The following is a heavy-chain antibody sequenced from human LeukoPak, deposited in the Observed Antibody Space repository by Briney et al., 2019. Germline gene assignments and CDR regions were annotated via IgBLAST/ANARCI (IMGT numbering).Heavy chain of an antibody. CDR2: INPSGGST. J-gene: IGHJ6*02. D-gene: IGHD3-3*01. Sequence: GASVKVSCKASGYTFTSYYMHWVRQAPGQGLEWMGIINPSGGSTSYAQKFQGRVTMTRDTSTSTVYMELSSLRSEDTAVYYCARDSPYSITIFGVAPLYYYYGMDVWGQGTTDTVSS. CDR1: GYTFTSYY. V-gene: IGHV1-46*01. CDR3: ARDSPYSITIFGVAPLYYYYGMDV.